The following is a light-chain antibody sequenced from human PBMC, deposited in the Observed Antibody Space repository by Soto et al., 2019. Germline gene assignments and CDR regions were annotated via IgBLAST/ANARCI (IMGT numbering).Light chain of an antibody. CDR2: GAS. CDR3: QQYGSSALT. V-gene: IGKV3-20*01. J-gene: IGKJ4*01. CDR1: QSVSSIY. Sequence: EIVLTQSPGTLSLSPGERATLSCRASQSVSSIYLAWYQQKPGQPPRLLIYGASSRPTGIPDRFSGSGSGTDFTLTISRLEPEDFAVYYCQQYGSSALTFGGGTKVEIK.